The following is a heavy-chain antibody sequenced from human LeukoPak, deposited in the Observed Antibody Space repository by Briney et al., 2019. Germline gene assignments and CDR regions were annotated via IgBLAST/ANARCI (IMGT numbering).Heavy chain of an antibody. CDR2: ISYDGSDK. V-gene: IGHV3-30*18. D-gene: IGHD2-2*01. CDR3: AKVPRYCSSTSCPDFDY. CDR1: GFTFSSYG. J-gene: IGHJ4*02. Sequence: GRSLRLSCAASGFTFSSYGMHWVRQAPGKGLEWVAVISYDGSDKNYADSVKGRFTISRDSSNNRVYLQMNSLRAEDTAVYYCAKVPRYCSSTSCPDFDYWGQGTLVTVSS.